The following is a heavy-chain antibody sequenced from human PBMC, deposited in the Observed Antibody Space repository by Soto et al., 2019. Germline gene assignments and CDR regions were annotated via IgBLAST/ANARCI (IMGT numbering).Heavy chain of an antibody. Sequence: PGGSLRLSCAASGFTFSDYYMSWIRQAPGKGLEWVSYISSSGSTIYYADSVKGRFTISRDNAKNSLYLQMNSLRAEDTAVYYCARDRGSDAWVSSPSIDYWGQGTLVTVSS. J-gene: IGHJ4*02. CDR2: ISSSGSTI. CDR3: ARDRGSDAWVSSPSIDY. D-gene: IGHD3-16*01. CDR1: GFTFSDYY. V-gene: IGHV3-11*01.